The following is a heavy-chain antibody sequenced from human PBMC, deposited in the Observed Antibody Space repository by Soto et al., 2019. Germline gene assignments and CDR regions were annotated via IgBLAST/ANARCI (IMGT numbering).Heavy chain of an antibody. D-gene: IGHD3-3*01. CDR3: ARSMYYDFWSGYYTGRGYYMDV. J-gene: IGHJ6*03. V-gene: IGHV4-59*01. CDR2: IYYSGST. Sequence: SATLSLPCTVSGGSISSYYWSWIRQPPGKGLEWIGYIYYSGSTNYNPSLKSRVTISVDTSKNQFSLKLSSVTAADTAVYYCARSMYYDFWSGYYTGRGYYMDVWGKGTTVTVS. CDR1: GGSISSYY.